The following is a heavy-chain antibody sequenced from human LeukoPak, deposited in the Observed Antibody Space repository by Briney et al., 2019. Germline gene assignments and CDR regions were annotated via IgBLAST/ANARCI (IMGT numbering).Heavy chain of an antibody. Sequence: ASVKVSCKASGFTFSSSVMKWVRQARGQRLEWIGWTVVDSGNTNYAQKFQERVTITRDMSTSTAYMELSSLTSEDTAVYYCAAERHDSSGYYYFDYWGQGTLVTVSS. CDR3: AAERHDSSGYYYFDY. V-gene: IGHV1-58*02. D-gene: IGHD3-22*01. J-gene: IGHJ4*02. CDR2: TVVDSGNT. CDR1: GFTFSSSV.